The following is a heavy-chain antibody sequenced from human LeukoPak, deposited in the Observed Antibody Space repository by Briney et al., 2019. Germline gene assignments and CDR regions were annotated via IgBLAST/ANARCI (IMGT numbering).Heavy chain of an antibody. D-gene: IGHD3-10*02. Sequence: GRSLRLSCAASGFTFSSYEMNWVRQAPGKGLEWVSYISSSGSTTYYADSVKGRFTISRDNAKNSLYLQMNSLRAEDTAVYYCAELGITMIGGVWGKGTTITISS. CDR1: GFTFSSYE. J-gene: IGHJ6*04. CDR3: AELGITMIGGV. CDR2: ISSSGSTT. V-gene: IGHV3-48*03.